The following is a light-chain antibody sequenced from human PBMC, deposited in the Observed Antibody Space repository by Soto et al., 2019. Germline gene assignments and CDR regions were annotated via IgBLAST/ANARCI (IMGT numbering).Light chain of an antibody. CDR3: QQFGDLSYT. V-gene: IGKV3-20*01. CDR1: QSVNNNY. CDR2: GAS. Sequence: EIVLTQSPGTLSLSPGERATLSCRASQSVNNNYLAWYQQKPGQAPRPLILGASSRATGIPDRFSGSGSGTDFTLTISRLEPEDFAVYYCQQFGDLSYTFGQGTKLEIK. J-gene: IGKJ2*01.